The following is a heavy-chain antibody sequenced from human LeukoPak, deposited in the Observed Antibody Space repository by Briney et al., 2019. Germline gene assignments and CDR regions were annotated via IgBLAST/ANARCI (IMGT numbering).Heavy chain of an antibody. CDR1: GFTFSSYA. CDR2: INSDGSRT. Sequence: GGSLRLSCAASGFTFSSYAMSWVRQAPGKGLEWVSRINSDGSRTNYADSVKGRFTISRDNAKNTLYLQMNSLRAEDTAVYYCAGGFGFDYWGQGTLVTVSS. V-gene: IGHV3-74*01. CDR3: AGGFGFDY. D-gene: IGHD3-16*01. J-gene: IGHJ4*02.